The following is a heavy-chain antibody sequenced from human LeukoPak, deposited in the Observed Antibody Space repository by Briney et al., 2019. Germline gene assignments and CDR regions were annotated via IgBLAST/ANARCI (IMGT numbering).Heavy chain of an antibody. Sequence: GRPQILFCGACGFIFDDYAMHGLRQAPERGLEWVTGISWNSDNIDYADSVKGRFTISRDNAKNSLYLQMNSLRAEDTALYYCAKESSSWTGTAFDYWGQGTLVTVSS. CDR1: GFIFDDYA. J-gene: IGHJ4*03. V-gene: IGHV3-9*01. D-gene: IGHD6-13*01. CDR2: ISWNSDNI. CDR3: AKESSSWTGTAFDY.